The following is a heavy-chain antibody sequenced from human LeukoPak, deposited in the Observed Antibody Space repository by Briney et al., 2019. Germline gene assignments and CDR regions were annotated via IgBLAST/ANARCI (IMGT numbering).Heavy chain of an antibody. CDR3: ARTNVGYHPGGWFDP. CDR2: IIPILGIA. D-gene: IGHD6-25*01. V-gene: IGHV1-69*04. J-gene: IGHJ5*02. Sequence: ASVKVSCKASGGTFSSYAISWVRQAPGQGLEWMGRIIPILGIANYAQKFQGRVTITADKSTSTAYMELSSLRSEDTAVYYCARTNVGYHPGGWFDPWGQGTLVTVSS. CDR1: GGTFSSYA.